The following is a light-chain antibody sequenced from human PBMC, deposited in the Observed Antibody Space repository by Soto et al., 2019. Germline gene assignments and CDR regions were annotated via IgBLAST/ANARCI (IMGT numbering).Light chain of an antibody. CDR2: KAS. J-gene: IGKJ1*01. V-gene: IGKV1-5*03. CDR3: QQYNSYWT. Sequence: DIPMTQSPSTLSASVGDRVTITCRASQSINSWLAWYQQKPGKAPNLLIYKASSLESGVPSRFSGSGSGTEFTLTITSLQPDDFAIYYCQQYNSYWTFGQGTKVEIK. CDR1: QSINSW.